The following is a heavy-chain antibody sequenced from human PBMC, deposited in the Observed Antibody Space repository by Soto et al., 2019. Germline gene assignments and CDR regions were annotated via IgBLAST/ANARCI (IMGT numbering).Heavy chain of an antibody. CDR3: ARAPGSYDYFDY. Sequence: EVPLVESGGGLVQPGGSLRLSCAASGFTFSTYWMHWVRQAPGKGLVWVSRINSDASSIGYADSVKGRFTISRDNAKNTLYLQMNSLRPEDTAVYYCARAPGSYDYFDYWGQGTPVTVSS. J-gene: IGHJ4*02. V-gene: IGHV3-74*01. D-gene: IGHD1-26*01. CDR1: GFTFSTYW. CDR2: INSDASSI.